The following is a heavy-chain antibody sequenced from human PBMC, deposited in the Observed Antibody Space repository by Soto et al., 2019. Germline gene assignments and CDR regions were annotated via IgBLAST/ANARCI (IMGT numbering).Heavy chain of an antibody. V-gene: IGHV3-21*01. J-gene: IGHJ6*02. Sequence: PVGSLRLSCVGSGFTFSTYSINWVRRAPGKGLEWVSSISSRSDVYYADSVKGRFTISRDNAKNSVSLQMNSLRAEDTAVYYCAREYTAWPLAYGLDVWGQGTTVTVSS. CDR2: ISSRSDV. CDR3: AREYTAWPLAYGLDV. D-gene: IGHD2-2*02. CDR1: GFTFSTYS.